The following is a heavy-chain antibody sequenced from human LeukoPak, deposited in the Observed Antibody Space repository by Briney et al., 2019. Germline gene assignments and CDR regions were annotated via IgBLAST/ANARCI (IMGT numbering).Heavy chain of an antibody. CDR3: ASRYSGTHYLES. Sequence: SETLSLTYTVSGGTISSSSYYWGWIRQPPGKGLEWIGSIYYSGSTYYNPSLKSRVIISVDTSKNQFSLKLSSVTAADTAVYHCASRYSGTHYLESWGQGTLVTVSS. V-gene: IGHV4-39*07. CDR2: IYYSGST. D-gene: IGHD5-12*01. J-gene: IGHJ4*02. CDR1: GGTISSSSYY.